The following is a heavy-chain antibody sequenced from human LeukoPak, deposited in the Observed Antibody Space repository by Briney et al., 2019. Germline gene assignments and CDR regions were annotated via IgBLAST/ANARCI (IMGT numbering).Heavy chain of an antibody. Sequence: PGGSLRLSCAVSGFTLSSYCTHWARHAPGKGLVWLSCSESDGSTADYADSVKGRFTISRGNANNTLYLQMNGLRAEDAGVYYCARGLSLLGYCSSTSCLMNCWGQGTLVTVSS. V-gene: IGHV3-74*01. CDR3: ARGLSLLGYCSSTSCLMNC. D-gene: IGHD2-2*01. J-gene: IGHJ4*02. CDR1: GFTLSSYC. CDR2: SESDGSTA.